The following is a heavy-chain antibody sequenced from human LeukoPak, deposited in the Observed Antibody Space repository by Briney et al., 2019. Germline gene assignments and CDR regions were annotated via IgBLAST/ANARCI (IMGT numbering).Heavy chain of an antibody. CDR3: ARDLVEVNGWVFDP. CDR2: IYTSGST. J-gene: IGHJ5*02. V-gene: IGHV4-4*07. Sequence: SETLSLTCTVSGGSISSYYWSWIRQPAGKGLEWIGRIYTSGSTNYNPSLTSRVTMSVDTSKNQFSLKLSSVTAADTAVYYCARDLVEVNGWVFDPWGQGTLVTVSS. D-gene: IGHD6-19*01. CDR1: GGSISSYY.